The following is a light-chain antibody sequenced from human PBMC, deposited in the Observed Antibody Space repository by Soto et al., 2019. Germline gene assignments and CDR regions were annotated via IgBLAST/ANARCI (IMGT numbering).Light chain of an antibody. CDR2: GAS. V-gene: IGKV3D-15*01. Sequence: PGERVTLSCRARQSVSSSYLTWYQQKPGQAPRLLIYGASTRATSIPARFSGSGSGTDFTLTISSLQSEDFAVYYCQQYNNWPPRTFGQGTKVDIK. CDR1: QSVSSSY. CDR3: QQYNNWPPRT. J-gene: IGKJ1*01.